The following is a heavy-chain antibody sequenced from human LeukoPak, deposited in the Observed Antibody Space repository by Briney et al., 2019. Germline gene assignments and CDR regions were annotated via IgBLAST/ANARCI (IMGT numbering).Heavy chain of an antibody. CDR3: ASEPTDPIDY. CDR1: GGSISSYY. CDR2: IYSSGST. Sequence: SETLSLTCTVSGGSISSYYWSWIRQPAGKGLEWIGRIYSSGSTEYNPSLKSRVTMSVDTSKNQFSLKLSSVTAADTAVYYCASEPTDPIDYWGQGTLVAVSS. J-gene: IGHJ4*02. V-gene: IGHV4-4*07.